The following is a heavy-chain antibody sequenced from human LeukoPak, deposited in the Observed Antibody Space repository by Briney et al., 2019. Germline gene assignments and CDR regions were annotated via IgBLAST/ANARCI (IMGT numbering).Heavy chain of an antibody. J-gene: IGHJ4*02. CDR2: ISSSSSYI. V-gene: IGHV3-21*01. CDR1: GFNFNNHN. D-gene: IGHD1-14*01. Sequence: GGSLRLSCAASGFNFNNHNMNWVRQAPGKGLEWVSSISSSSSYIYYADSVKGRFTISRDNAKNSLYLQMNSLRAEDTAVYYCARVGGTGIYWGQGTLVTVSS. CDR3: ARVGGTGIY.